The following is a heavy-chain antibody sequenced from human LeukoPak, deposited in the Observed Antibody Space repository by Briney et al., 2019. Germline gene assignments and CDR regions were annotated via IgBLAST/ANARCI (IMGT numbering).Heavy chain of an antibody. D-gene: IGHD6-19*01. V-gene: IGHV3-21*01. Sequence: PGGSLRLSCAASGFTFSNYAMSWVRQAPGKGLEWVSSISSSSSYIYYADSVKGRFTISRDNAKNSLYLQMNSLRAEDTAVYYCARGQVRRKIFSGRQHSGYFDYWGQGTLVTVSS. CDR3: ARGQVRRKIFSGRQHSGYFDY. CDR2: ISSSSSYI. CDR1: GFTFSNYA. J-gene: IGHJ4*02.